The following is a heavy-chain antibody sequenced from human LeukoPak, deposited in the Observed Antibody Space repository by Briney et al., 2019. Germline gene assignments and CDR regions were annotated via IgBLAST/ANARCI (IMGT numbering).Heavy chain of an antibody. V-gene: IGHV4-34*01. D-gene: IGHD2-15*01. J-gene: IGHJ4*02. Sequence: SETLSLTCAVYGGSFRGYYWSWIRQPPGKGLEWIGEINHSGSTNYNPSLKSRVTISVDTSKNQFSLNLSSVTAADTAVYYCARKDIVVVVAATQPTRALDYWGQGTLVTVSS. CDR1: GGSFRGYY. CDR3: ARKDIVVVVAATQPTRALDY. CDR2: INHSGST.